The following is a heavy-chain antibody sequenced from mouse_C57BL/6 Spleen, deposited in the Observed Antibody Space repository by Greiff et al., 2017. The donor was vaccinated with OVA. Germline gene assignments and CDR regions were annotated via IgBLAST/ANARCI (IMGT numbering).Heavy chain of an antibody. CDR2: SRNKANDYTT. Sequence: EVQGVESGGGLVQSGRSLRLSCATSGFTFSDFYMEWVRQAPGKGLEWIAASRNKANDYTTEYSAAVKGRFIVYRDTSQSILYLQMNALRAEDTAIYYCARDAGYYDYDDWYFDVWGTGTTVTVSS. CDR3: ARDAGYYDYDDWYFDV. J-gene: IGHJ1*03. V-gene: IGHV7-1*01. CDR1: GFTFSDFY. D-gene: IGHD2-4*01.